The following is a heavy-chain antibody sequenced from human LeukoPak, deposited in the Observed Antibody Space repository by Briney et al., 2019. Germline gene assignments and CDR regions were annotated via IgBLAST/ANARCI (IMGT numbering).Heavy chain of an antibody. CDR2: IYYSGST. D-gene: IGHD1-26*01. CDR1: GGSISSYY. Sequence: SETLSLTCTVSGGSISSYYWSWIRQPPGKGLEWIGYIYYSGSTNYNPSLKSRVTISVDTSKNQFSLELSSVTAADTAVYYCARDEVGAMDYWGQGTLVTVSS. J-gene: IGHJ4*02. V-gene: IGHV4-59*01. CDR3: ARDEVGAMDY.